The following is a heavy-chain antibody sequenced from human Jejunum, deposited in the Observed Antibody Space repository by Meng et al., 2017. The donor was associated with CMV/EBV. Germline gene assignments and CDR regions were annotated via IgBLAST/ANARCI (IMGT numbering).Heavy chain of an antibody. CDR1: GFTFSNYG. CDR3: AKEYSSGWYYFDY. CDR2: MMYDGTNG. J-gene: IGHJ4*02. D-gene: IGHD6-13*01. V-gene: IGHV3-30*02. Sequence: SGFTFSNYGMHGVRQAPGKGLEWVSYMMYDGTNGYYADSVKGRFTISRDNSKNSLYLQMNSLRAEDTALYYCAKEYSSGWYYFDYWGQGTLVTVSS.